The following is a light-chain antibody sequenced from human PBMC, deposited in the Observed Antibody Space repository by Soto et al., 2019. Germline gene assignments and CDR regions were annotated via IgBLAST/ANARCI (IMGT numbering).Light chain of an antibody. V-gene: IGKV1-5*03. CDR2: KAS. CDR3: QQYNTFPLT. J-gene: IGKJ1*01. Sequence: DIQMTQSPSTLSASVGDRVTITCRASQSVNSWLAWYQQKPWKAPKILIYKASSLESGVPSRFSGSGFGTEFTIAISNLQPDDSATDYCQQYNTFPLTFGQGTKVEIK. CDR1: QSVNSW.